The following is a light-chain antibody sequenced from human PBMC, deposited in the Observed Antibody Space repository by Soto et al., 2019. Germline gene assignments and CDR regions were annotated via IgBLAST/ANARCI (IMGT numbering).Light chain of an antibody. CDR2: GTS. CDR3: QQYGRLPPYT. Sequence: EIVLTQSPGTLSLSPGDSATLSCRASQSVSSSYLSWYQQKPGQAPRLLIHGTSDRATGIPDRFSGSGSGTDFTLTITSLEPEDFAVYYCQQYGRLPPYTFGQGTQLEIK. V-gene: IGKV3-20*01. J-gene: IGKJ2*01. CDR1: QSVSSSY.